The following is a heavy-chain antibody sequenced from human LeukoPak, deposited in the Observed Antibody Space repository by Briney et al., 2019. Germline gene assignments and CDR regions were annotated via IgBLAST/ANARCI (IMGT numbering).Heavy chain of an antibody. Sequence: SETLSLTCAVSGDSISHHNYYWDWIRQPPGKGLEWIGTVYYTGNTYYNPSLKSRVAISVDTSKNQFSLQLTSMTAADTAVYYSARLRAMAGHRGGFDFWGRGTMVTVSS. J-gene: IGHJ3*01. CDR1: GDSISHHNYY. D-gene: IGHD6-19*01. V-gene: IGHV4-39*01. CDR3: ARLRAMAGHRGGFDF. CDR2: VYYTGNT.